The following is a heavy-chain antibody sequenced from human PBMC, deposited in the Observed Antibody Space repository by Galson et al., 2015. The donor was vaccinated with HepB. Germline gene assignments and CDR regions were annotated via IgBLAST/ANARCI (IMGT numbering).Heavy chain of an antibody. CDR1: GFTFSSYG. V-gene: IGHV3-30*18. J-gene: IGHJ6*02. CDR3: AKYQWELSNYAMDV. D-gene: IGHD1-26*01. CDR2: ISYDGSHK. Sequence: SLRLSCAASGFTFSSYGMHWVRQAPGKGLEWVAVISYDGSHKYYADSVKGRFTISRDNSKNTLYLQMNSLRAEDTAVYYCAKYQWELSNYAMDVWGQGTTVTVSS.